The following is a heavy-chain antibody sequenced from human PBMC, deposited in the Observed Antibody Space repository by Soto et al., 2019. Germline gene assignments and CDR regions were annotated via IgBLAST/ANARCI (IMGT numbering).Heavy chain of an antibody. CDR2: ISLYSDGT. CDR3: ARVVPGAEAWFGP. Sequence: TFSDYGITWVRQAPGQPLEWLGWISLYSDGTNYAQKFQGRVSMTTDTSTTTAYMELRSLRSDDTAVYYCARVVPGAEAWFGPWGQGTLVTVSS. D-gene: IGHD2-2*01. V-gene: IGHV1-18*01. J-gene: IGHJ5*02. CDR1: TFSDYG.